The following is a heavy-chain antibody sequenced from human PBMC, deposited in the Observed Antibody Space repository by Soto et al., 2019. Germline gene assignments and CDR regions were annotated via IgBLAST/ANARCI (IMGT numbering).Heavy chain of an antibody. J-gene: IGHJ6*02. Sequence: GESLKISCKGSGYSFTSYWIGWVRQMPGKGLEWMGIIYPGDSDTRYSPSFQGQVTISADKSISTAYLQWSSLKASDTAMYYCARHQHSSSWQRNYGMDVWGQGTTATVSS. CDR2: IYPGDSDT. D-gene: IGHD6-13*01. CDR1: GYSFTSYW. V-gene: IGHV5-51*01. CDR3: ARHQHSSSWQRNYGMDV.